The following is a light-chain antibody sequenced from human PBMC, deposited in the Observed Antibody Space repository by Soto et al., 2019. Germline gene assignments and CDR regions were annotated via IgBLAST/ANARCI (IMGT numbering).Light chain of an antibody. J-gene: IGKJ1*01. V-gene: IGKV3-15*01. Sequence: EIVMTQSPATLSVSPGERATLSCRASQSVSSNLAWHQQKPGQAPRILMYDASTRATGIPARFSGSGSGTDFTLTISRLEPEDFAVYYCQQYNNWPRTFGQGTKVDIK. CDR3: QQYNNWPRT. CDR2: DAS. CDR1: QSVSSN.